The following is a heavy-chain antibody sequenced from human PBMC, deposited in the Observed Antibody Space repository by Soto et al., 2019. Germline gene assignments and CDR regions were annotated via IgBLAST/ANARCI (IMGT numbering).Heavy chain of an antibody. Sequence: SVKVSFKASGGTFISYAISWVRQAPGQGLEWMGGIIPIFGTANYAQKFQGRVTITADESTSTAYMELSSLRSEDTAVYYCARGHIAEYYDFWSGYYFPFFDYWGQGTLVTVSS. J-gene: IGHJ4*02. D-gene: IGHD3-3*01. V-gene: IGHV1-69*13. CDR1: GGTFISYA. CDR2: IIPIFGTA. CDR3: ARGHIAEYYDFWSGYYFPFFDY.